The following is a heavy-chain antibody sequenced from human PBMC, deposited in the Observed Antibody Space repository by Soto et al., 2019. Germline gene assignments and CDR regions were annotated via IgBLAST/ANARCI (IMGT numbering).Heavy chain of an antibody. CDR2: IYPGDSDT. Sequence: GESLKISCKGSGYSFTSYWIGWVRQMPGKGLEWMGIIYPGDSDTRYSPTFQGQVTISADKSISTAYLQWSSLKASDTAMYYCARGDYDFWSGPSDFDYWGQGTLVTVSS. J-gene: IGHJ4*02. CDR1: GYSFTSYW. CDR3: ARGDYDFWSGPSDFDY. D-gene: IGHD3-3*01. V-gene: IGHV5-51*01.